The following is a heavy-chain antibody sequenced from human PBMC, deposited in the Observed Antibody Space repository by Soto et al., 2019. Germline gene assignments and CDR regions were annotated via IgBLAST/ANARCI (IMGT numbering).Heavy chain of an antibody. CDR1: GFTFSSYS. CDR3: ARDEIAAAGIGKWPGDYYYYGMDV. J-gene: IGHJ6*02. CDR2: ISSSSSTI. D-gene: IGHD6-13*01. V-gene: IGHV3-48*02. Sequence: GGSLRLSCAASGFTFSSYSMNWVRQAPGKGLEWVSYISSSSSTIYYADSVKGRFTISRDNAKNSLYLQMNSLRDEDTAVYYCARDEIAAAGIGKWPGDYYYYGMDVWGQGTTVTVSS.